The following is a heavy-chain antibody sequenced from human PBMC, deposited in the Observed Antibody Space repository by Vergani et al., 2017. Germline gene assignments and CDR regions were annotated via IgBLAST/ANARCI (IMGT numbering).Heavy chain of an antibody. D-gene: IGHD4-11*01. V-gene: IGHV3-13*01. CDR3: AKDLSYSTEWPVFDS. J-gene: IGHJ4*02. CDR2: IGTAGDT. Sequence: EVQLVESGGGLVQPGGSLRLSCAASGFTFSSYDMHWVRQATGKGLEWVSAIGTAGDTYYPGSVKGRFIISRDTSKTLFLQMNSLRVEDTALYFCAKDLSYSTEWPVFDSRGQGALVTVSS. CDR1: GFTFSSYD.